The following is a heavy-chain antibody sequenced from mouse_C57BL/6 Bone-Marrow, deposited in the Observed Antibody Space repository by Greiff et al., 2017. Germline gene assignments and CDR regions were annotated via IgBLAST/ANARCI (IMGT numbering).Heavy chain of an antibody. J-gene: IGHJ4*01. CDR2: IWSGGST. CDR1: GFSLTSYG. CDR3: ARDYGSPLMDY. D-gene: IGHD1-1*01. V-gene: IGHV2-2*01. Sequence: QVQLQQSGPGLVQPSQSLSITCTVSGFSLTSYGVHWVRQSPGKGLEWLGVIWSGGSTDSNAAFISRLSISKDNSKSQVFFKMNSLQADDTAIYYCARDYGSPLMDYWGQGTSVTVSS.